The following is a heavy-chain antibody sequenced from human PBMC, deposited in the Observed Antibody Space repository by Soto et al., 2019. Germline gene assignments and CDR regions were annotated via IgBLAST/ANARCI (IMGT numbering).Heavy chain of an antibody. CDR1: GDSVSSGSFY. D-gene: IGHD5-12*01. V-gene: IGHV4-61*01. Sequence: QVQLQESGPGLVKPSETLSLTCTVSGDSVSSGSFYWSWIRQSPGKGLEWIGYIQYTGSTNYNPSLKRRFTISVDTSKNQFSLKWSSVTAGATAVYYGAGGAKPSIDYGGQETRVTVSS. CDR2: IQYTGST. J-gene: IGHJ4*02. CDR3: AGGAKPSIDY.